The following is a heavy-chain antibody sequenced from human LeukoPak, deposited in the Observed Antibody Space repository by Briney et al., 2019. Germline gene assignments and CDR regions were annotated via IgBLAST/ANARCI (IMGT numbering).Heavy chain of an antibody. V-gene: IGHV1-18*01. CDR1: GYTFTSYG. D-gene: IGHD3-22*01. J-gene: IGHJ4*02. CDR2: ISAYNGNT. CDR3: ARDMYYYDSSGPGGY. Sequence: ASVKVSCKASGYTFTSYGISWVRQAPGQGLEWMGWISAYNGNTNYAQKLQGRVTMTTDTSTSTAYMELRSLRSDDTAVYCCARDMYYYDSSGPGGYWGQGTLVTVSS.